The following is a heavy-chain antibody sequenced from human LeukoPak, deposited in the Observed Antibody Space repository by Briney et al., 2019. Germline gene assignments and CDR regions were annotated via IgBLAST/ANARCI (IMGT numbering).Heavy chain of an antibody. V-gene: IGHV5-51*01. J-gene: IGHJ5*02. CDR2: IYPRDSHT. CDR3: ARQGVGYDILTGYYNWFDP. CDR1: GYTFTTHW. D-gene: IGHD3-9*01. Sequence: GESLKISCKGSGYTFTTHWIGWVRQMPGKGLEWMGIIYPRDSHTRYSPPFQGQVTISADKSISTAYLQWSSLKASDTAMYYCARQGVGYDILTGYYNWFDPWGQGTLVTVSS.